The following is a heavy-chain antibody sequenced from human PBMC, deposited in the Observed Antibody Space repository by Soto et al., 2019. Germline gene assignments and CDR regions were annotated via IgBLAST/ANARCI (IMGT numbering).Heavy chain of an antibody. V-gene: IGHV4-59*01. CDR2: IYYSGST. CDR3: ARESEVFDY. CDR1: GGSISSYY. Sequence: SETLSLTCTVSGGSISSYYWSWIRQPPGKGLEWIGYIYYSGSTNYNPSLKSRVTISVDTSKNQFSLKLSSVTAADTAVYYCARESEVFDYWGQGTLVTVSS. J-gene: IGHJ4*02.